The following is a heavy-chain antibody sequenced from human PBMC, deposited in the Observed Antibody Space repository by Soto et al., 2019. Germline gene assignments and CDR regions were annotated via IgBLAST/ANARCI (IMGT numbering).Heavy chain of an antibody. Sequence: DEQLVESGGGLVQPGRSLRLSCAASGFTFDDYAMHWVRQAPGKGLEWVSGISWNSGSIGYADSVKGRFTISRDNAKNSLYLQMNSLIAEDTALYYCAKDGFAFSYYYGLEVWGQGTTVTVS. CDR3: AKDGFAFSYYYGLEV. CDR1: GFTFDDYA. D-gene: IGHD3-16*01. CDR2: ISWNSGSI. V-gene: IGHV3-9*01. J-gene: IGHJ6*02.